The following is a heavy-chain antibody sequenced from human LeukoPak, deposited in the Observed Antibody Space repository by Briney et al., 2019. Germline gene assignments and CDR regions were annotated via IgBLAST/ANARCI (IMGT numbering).Heavy chain of an antibody. CDR2: INPNSGGT. J-gene: IGHJ1*01. CDR1: GYTFTAYY. Sequence: ASVKVSYKASGYTFTAYYMHWVRQAPGQGLAWMGWINPNSGGTNYAQKFQGRVTMTRDTSSSTAYMELSRLRSDDTAVYYCARGANAEYFQHWGQGTLVTVSS. CDR3: ARGANAEYFQH. V-gene: IGHV1-2*02. D-gene: IGHD3-16*01.